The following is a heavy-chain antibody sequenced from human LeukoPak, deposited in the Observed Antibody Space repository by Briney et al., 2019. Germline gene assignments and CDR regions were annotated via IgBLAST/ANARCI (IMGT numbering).Heavy chain of an antibody. J-gene: IGHJ5*02. D-gene: IGHD2-2*01. CDR1: GYTFTSYD. CDR2: INPNSGGT. Sequence: ASVKVSCKASGYTFTSYDINWVRQATGQGLEWMGWINPNSGGTNYAQKFQGRVTMTRDTSISTAYMELSRLRSGDTAVYYCAREDLDIVVVPAALDPWGQGTLVTVSS. V-gene: IGHV1-2*02. CDR3: AREDLDIVVVPAALDP.